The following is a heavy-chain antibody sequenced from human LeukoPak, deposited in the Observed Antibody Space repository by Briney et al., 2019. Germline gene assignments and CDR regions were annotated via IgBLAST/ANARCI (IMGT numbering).Heavy chain of an antibody. Sequence: PGGSLRLSCAASGFTFSSYSMNWVRQAPGKGLEWVSSISSSSSYIYYAHSVKGRFTISRDNAKNSLYLQMNSLRAEDTAVYYCARDLTSSSWGQGTLVTVSS. CDR3: ARDLTSSS. V-gene: IGHV3-21*01. D-gene: IGHD6-13*01. CDR1: GFTFSSYS. CDR2: ISSSSSYI. J-gene: IGHJ4*02.